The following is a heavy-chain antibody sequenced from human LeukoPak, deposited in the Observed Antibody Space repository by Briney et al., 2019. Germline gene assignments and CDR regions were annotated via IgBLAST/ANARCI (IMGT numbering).Heavy chain of an antibody. CDR1: GGSFSGYY. V-gene: IGHV4-34*01. J-gene: IGHJ5*02. Sequence: SETLSLTCAVYGGSFSGYYWSWIRQPPGKGLEWIGEINHSGSTNYNPSLKSRVTISVDTSKNQFSLKLSSVTAADTAVYYCASPGEVTTSPENWFDPWGQGTLVTVSS. CDR3: ASPGEVTTSPENWFDP. CDR2: INHSGST. D-gene: IGHD4-17*01.